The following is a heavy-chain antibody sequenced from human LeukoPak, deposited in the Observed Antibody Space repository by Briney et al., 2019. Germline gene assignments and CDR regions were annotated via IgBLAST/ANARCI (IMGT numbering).Heavy chain of an antibody. CDR3: ARSSITFGGVIALHHFDY. Sequence: GGSLRLSCAASGFTFSSYWMSWVRQAPGKGLEWVANIKQDGSEKYYVDSVKGRFTTSRDNAKNSLYLQMNSLRAEDTAVYYCARSSITFGGVIALHHFDYWGQGTLVTVSS. D-gene: IGHD3-16*02. CDR1: GFTFSSYW. CDR2: IKQDGSEK. J-gene: IGHJ4*02. V-gene: IGHV3-7*01.